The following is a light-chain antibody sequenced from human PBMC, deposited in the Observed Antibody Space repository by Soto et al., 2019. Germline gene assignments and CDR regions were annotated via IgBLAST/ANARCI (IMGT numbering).Light chain of an antibody. J-gene: IGKJ4*01. Sequence: EIVLTQSPGTLSLSPGERATLSCRASQSVSSSDLAWYQQKPGQAPRLLIYGASNRATGIPARFSGSGSGTDFTLTISSLEPEDFAVYYCQQRSNWPPFTFGGGTKVDIK. CDR2: GAS. CDR1: QSVSSSD. CDR3: QQRSNWPPFT. V-gene: IGKV3D-20*02.